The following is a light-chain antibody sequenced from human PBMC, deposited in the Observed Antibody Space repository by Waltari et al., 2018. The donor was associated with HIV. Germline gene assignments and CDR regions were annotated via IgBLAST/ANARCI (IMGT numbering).Light chain of an antibody. CDR2: KDT. Sequence: SYEVTQTPAVSVSPGQTARITCSGDGVPKQKGGQAPVLVIYKDTERPAGIPERFSGSSSGTTVTLTISGVQAEDEADYYCHSADVTGTYQAFGGGTKLTVL. V-gene: IGLV3-25*03. CDR1: GVPKQK. J-gene: IGLJ2*01. CDR3: HSADVTGTYQA.